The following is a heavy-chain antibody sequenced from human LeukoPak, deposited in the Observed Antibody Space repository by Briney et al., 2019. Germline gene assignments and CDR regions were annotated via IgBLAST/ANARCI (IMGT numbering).Heavy chain of an antibody. CDR1: GFTLSSYW. CDR3: ARDIAPAGLFFDY. CDR2: IKYDGGEK. Sequence: PGGSLRLSCAASGFTLSSYWMSWVRQAPGKGLEWVANIKYDGGEKDYVDSVKGRFTISRDNAKNSLYLQMNSLRAEDTAVYYCARDIAPAGLFFDYWGQGTLVTVSS. V-gene: IGHV3-7*01. J-gene: IGHJ4*02. D-gene: IGHD6-13*01.